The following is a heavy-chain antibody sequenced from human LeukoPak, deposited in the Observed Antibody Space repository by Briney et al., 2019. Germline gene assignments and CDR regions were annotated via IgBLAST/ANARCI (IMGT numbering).Heavy chain of an antibody. CDR1: GFTFSSYG. V-gene: IGHV3-30*18. CDR3: AKGRRVATIKGSSDY. CDR2: ISYDGSNK. Sequence: PGGSLRLSCAASGFTFSSYGMHWVRQAPGKGLEWVAVISYDGSNKYYADSVKGRFTISRDNSKNTLYLQMNSLRAEDTAVYYCAKGRRVATIKGSSDYWGQGTLVTVSS. J-gene: IGHJ4*02. D-gene: IGHD5-12*01.